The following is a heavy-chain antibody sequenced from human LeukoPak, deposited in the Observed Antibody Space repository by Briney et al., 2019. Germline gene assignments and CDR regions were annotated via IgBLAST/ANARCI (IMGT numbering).Heavy chain of an antibody. Sequence: SGALLLTCAVCGGSCSGYYWSWRGRPLGEGLEWIGEINHSGSTNYNPCLTCRGTISVNTSKNQLSLKLTSVTAAHTAVYYCATGPYGSGVIFDYWGQGTLVTVSS. V-gene: IGHV4-34*01. CDR2: INHSGST. D-gene: IGHD3-10*01. CDR1: GGSCSGYY. J-gene: IGHJ4*02. CDR3: ATGPYGSGVIFDY.